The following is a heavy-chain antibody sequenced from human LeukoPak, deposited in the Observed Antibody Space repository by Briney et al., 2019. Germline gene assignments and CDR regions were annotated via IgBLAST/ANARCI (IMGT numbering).Heavy chain of an antibody. V-gene: IGHV3-21*04. Sequence: PGGSLRLSCAASGFTFSSYNMNCVRQAPGKGLEWVSSISSSSSYIYSADSVKGRFTISRDNSKNTLLLQMNSLRVEDMAVYYCAREGAGGFDIWGQGTMVTVSS. CDR2: ISSSSSYI. J-gene: IGHJ3*02. D-gene: IGHD3-16*01. CDR1: GFTFSSYN. CDR3: AREGAGGFDI.